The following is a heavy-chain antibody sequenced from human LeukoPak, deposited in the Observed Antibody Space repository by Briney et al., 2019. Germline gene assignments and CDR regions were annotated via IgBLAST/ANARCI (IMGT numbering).Heavy chain of an antibody. CDR1: GYTFTGYY. V-gene: IGHV1-2*02. CDR2: INPNSGGT. Sequence: ASVKVSCKASGYTFTGYYMHWVRQAPGQGLEWMGWINPNSGGTNYAQKFQGRVTMTRDTSISTAYMELSRLRSDDTAVYYCAREGIYGSGSYYKESIDYWGQGTLVTVSS. CDR3: AREGIYGSGSYYKESIDY. D-gene: IGHD3-10*01. J-gene: IGHJ4*02.